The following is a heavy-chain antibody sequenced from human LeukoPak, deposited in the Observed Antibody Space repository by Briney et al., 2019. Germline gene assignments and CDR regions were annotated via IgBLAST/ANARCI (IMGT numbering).Heavy chain of an antibody. V-gene: IGHV3-23*01. CDR1: GFSFSSCA. D-gene: IGHD3-9*01. J-gene: IGHJ4*02. CDR2: VRDDGNSR. Sequence: GGSLRLSCAASGFSFSSCAMSWVRQAPGKGPQWVSGVRDDGNSRYYADSLKGRFTISRDNAKNSLSLQLNSLRVEDTAVYYCARGHYDVLAASYKWTPDYWGQGTLVTVSS. CDR3: ARGHYDVLAASYKWTPDY.